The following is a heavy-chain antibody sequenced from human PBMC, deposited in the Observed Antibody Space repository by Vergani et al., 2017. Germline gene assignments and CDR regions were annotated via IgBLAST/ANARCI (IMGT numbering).Heavy chain of an antibody. CDR3: ATKSCGTPGCQIGYFRE. Sequence: QVHLVESGGGVVQPGRSLRLSCVVSGFISSYYDMHWVRQAPGKGLEWVAVISYDGTQKYYADSVKGRFTISRDNSKSTLYLQMNSLRTEDTAVYYCATKSCGTPGCQIGYFREWGQGTLVTVSS. D-gene: IGHD1-1*01. V-gene: IGHV3-30*03. CDR1: GFISSYYD. CDR2: ISYDGTQK. J-gene: IGHJ1*01.